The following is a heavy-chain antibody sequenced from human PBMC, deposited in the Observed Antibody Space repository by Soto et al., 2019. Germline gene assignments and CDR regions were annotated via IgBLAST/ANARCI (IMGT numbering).Heavy chain of an antibody. D-gene: IGHD1-26*01. CDR1: GGSIIGYY. Sequence: SETLSLTFTVSGGSIIGYYWNWILQPPGKGLEWIGYIFHNGDINYNPSLKSRVTISVDTSKNQFSLNLSSVTAADTAVYYCARDPSGHPPLYRFDPWGQGTLVTVS. V-gene: IGHV4-59*01. J-gene: IGHJ5*02. CDR3: ARDPSGHPPLYRFDP. CDR2: IFHNGDI.